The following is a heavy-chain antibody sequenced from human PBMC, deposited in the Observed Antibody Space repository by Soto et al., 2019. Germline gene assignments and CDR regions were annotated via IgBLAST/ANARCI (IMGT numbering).Heavy chain of an antibody. CDR3: ARLLAGTTY. V-gene: IGHV1-69*02. Sequence: QLQLVQSGAEVKKPGSSVKLSCKASGGTFSSYTISWVRQAPGQGLEWMGRIIPILGIANYAQKFQGRVTITADKSTSTAYMQLSSLRSEDKAVYYCARLLAGTTYWGQGTLITVSS. CDR2: IIPILGIA. J-gene: IGHJ4*02. CDR1: GGTFSSYT. D-gene: IGHD6-19*01.